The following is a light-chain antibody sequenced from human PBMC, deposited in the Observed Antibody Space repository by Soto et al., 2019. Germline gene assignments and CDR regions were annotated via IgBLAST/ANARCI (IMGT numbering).Light chain of an antibody. CDR1: QSVSSN. CDR3: RQHKSRCPPT. V-gene: IGKV3-15*01. CDR2: GAS. J-gene: IGKJ5*01. Sequence: EIVLTQSPGTLSLSPGERATLSCRASQSVSSNYLAWYQQKPGPAPRLLIYGASTRATGIPASISGGGEWAEVTPTISGRQSANFAAYYCRQHKSRCPPTFGQGTRLEI.